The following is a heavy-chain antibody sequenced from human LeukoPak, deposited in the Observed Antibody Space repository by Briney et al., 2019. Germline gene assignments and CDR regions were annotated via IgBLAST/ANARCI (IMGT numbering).Heavy chain of an antibody. CDR2: IYYSGST. V-gene: IGHV4-59*01. Sequence: SETLSLTCTVSGGSTSSYYWSWIRQPPGKGLEWIGYIYYSGSTNYNPSLKSRVTISVDTSKNQFSLKLSSVTAADTAVYYCARDSEDSSGYYLQFDYWGQGTLVTVSS. CDR3: ARDSEDSSGYYLQFDY. J-gene: IGHJ4*02. CDR1: GGSTSSYY. D-gene: IGHD3-22*01.